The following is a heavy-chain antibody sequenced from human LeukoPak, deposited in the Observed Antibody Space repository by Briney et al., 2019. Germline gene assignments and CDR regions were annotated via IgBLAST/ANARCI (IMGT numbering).Heavy chain of an antibody. J-gene: IGHJ3*02. D-gene: IGHD3-10*01. Sequence: PGGSLTLSCAASGFTFSSYAMSWVRQAPGKGLEWVSTLSRSGGSTYYADSVKGRFTISRDNAKNSLYLQMNSLRDEDTAVYYCARGLLWFGELLANAFDIWGQGTMVTVSS. CDR3: ARGLLWFGELLANAFDI. V-gene: IGHV3-23*01. CDR2: LSRSGGST. CDR1: GFTFSSYA.